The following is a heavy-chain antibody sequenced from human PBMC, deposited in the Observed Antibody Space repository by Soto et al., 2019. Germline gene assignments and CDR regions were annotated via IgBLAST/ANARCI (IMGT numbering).Heavy chain of an antibody. CDR1: GFTVSSNY. Sequence: PGRSLRLSCAASGFTVSSNYMSWVRQAPGKGLEWVSVIYSGGSTYYADSVKGRFTISRDNSKNTLYLQMNSLRAEDTAVYYCVGGIAAAGYYYYGTDVWGQGTTVTVSS. CDR3: VGGIAAAGYYYYGTDV. V-gene: IGHV3-66*01. D-gene: IGHD6-13*01. J-gene: IGHJ6*02. CDR2: IYSGGST.